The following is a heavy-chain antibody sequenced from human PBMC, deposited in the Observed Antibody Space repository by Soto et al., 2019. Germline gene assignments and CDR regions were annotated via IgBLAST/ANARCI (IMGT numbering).Heavy chain of an antibody. CDR1: GGSIISPNFY. CDR2: IYYNGTT. D-gene: IGHD3-10*01. CDR3: ASEPRLLIWFGELHV. V-gene: IGHV4-31*03. J-gene: IGHJ4*02. Sequence: TLSLTCTVSGGSIISPNFYWSWIRQHPGKGLEWIGHIYYNGTTYYNPTLKSRVSISVDTSKNQFSLKLSSVTAADTAVYYCASEPRLLIWFGELHVWGRGTLVTVYS.